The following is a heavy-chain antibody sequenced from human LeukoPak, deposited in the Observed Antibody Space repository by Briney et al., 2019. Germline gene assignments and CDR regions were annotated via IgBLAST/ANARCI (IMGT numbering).Heavy chain of an antibody. V-gene: IGHV3-74*01. CDR1: GFTFSSYA. Sequence: GGSLRLSCAASGFTFSSYAMSWVRQAPGKGLVWVSRINSDGSSTSYADSVKGRFTISRDNAKNTLYLQMNSLRAEDTAVYYCARDLRGWQGDDYWGQGTLVTVSS. D-gene: IGHD3-3*01. CDR3: ARDLRGWQGDDY. CDR2: INSDGSST. J-gene: IGHJ4*02.